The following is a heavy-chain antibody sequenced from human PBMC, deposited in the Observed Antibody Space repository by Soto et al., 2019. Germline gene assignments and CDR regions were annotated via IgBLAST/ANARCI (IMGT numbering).Heavy chain of an antibody. CDR3: ATWTFGGVIASFDY. J-gene: IGHJ4*02. CDR2: ISAYNGNT. Sequence: ASVKVSCKASGYTFTSYGISWVRQAPGQGLEWMGWISAYNGNTNYAQKLQGRVTITTDKSTSTVYMDLSSLRSEDTAVYYCATWTFGGVIASFDYWGQG. V-gene: IGHV1-18*01. CDR1: GYTFTSYG. D-gene: IGHD3-16*01.